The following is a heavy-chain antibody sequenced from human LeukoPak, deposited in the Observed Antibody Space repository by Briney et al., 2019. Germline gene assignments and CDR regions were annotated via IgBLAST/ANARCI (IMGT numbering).Heavy chain of an antibody. CDR3: ARGPGYYYDSSGYSLNWFDP. CDR1: GGSISSGGYY. V-gene: IGHV4-31*03. J-gene: IGHJ5*02. D-gene: IGHD3-22*01. Sequence: SQTLSLTCTVSGGSISSGGYYWSWIRQHPGKGLEWIGYIFYSGSTYYNPSLKSRVTISVDTSKNQFSLKLSSVTAADTAAYYCARGPGYYYDSSGYSLNWFDPWGQGTLVTVSS. CDR2: IFYSGST.